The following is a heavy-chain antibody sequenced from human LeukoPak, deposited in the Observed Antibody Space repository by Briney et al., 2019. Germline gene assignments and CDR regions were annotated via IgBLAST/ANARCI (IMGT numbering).Heavy chain of an antibody. CDR1: GGSINSYY. J-gene: IGHJ4*02. CDR3: AREPLRSYYYGSGLKYYFDY. Sequence: KSSETLSLTCTVSGGSINSYYWSWIRQPPGKGLEWIGEINHSGSTNYNPSLKSRVTISVDTSKNQFSLKLSSVTAGDTAVYYCAREPLRSYYYGSGLKYYFDYWGQGTLVTVSS. CDR2: INHSGST. V-gene: IGHV4-34*01. D-gene: IGHD3-10*01.